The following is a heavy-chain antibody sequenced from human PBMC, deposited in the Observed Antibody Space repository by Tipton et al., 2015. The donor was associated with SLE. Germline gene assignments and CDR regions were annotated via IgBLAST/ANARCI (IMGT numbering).Heavy chain of an antibody. D-gene: IGHD5-24*01. CDR1: GGTFSSYA. CDR2: IIPIFGTA. CDR3: ARMFVEMATLSAFDI. Sequence: QSGAEVKKPGASVKVSCKASGGTFSSYAISWVRQAPGQGLEWMGGIIPIFGTANYAQKFQGRVTITTDESTSTAYMELSSLRSEDTAVYYCARMFVEMATLSAFDIWGQGTTVTVSS. V-gene: IGHV1-69*05. J-gene: IGHJ3*02.